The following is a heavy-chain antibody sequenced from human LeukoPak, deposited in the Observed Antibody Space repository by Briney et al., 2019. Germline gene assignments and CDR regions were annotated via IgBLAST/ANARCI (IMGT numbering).Heavy chain of an antibody. CDR2: MRRDGSET. Sequence: GGSLRLSCAASGFIFSNYAMTWVRQARGKGLEWVANMRRDGSETHYVDSVMGRFTISRDNAKNSLYLQMNSLRAEDTAVYYCARDDTHYGSSGSFYDAFDIWGQGTMVTVSS. V-gene: IGHV3-7*01. J-gene: IGHJ3*02. D-gene: IGHD3-22*01. CDR1: GFIFSNYA. CDR3: ARDDTHYGSSGSFYDAFDI.